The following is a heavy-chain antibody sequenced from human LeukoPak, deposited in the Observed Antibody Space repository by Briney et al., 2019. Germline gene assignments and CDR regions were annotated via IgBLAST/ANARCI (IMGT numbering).Heavy chain of an antibody. D-gene: IGHD4-11*01. CDR3: AREKMTTITTIDY. J-gene: IGHJ4*02. CDR1: GDSISTYY. CDR2: IYISGTP. V-gene: IGHV4-4*07. Sequence: PSDPLSLTCSVSGDSISTYYWTWIRQPAGKGLEWIGRIYISGTPNYNPSLRGRVTMSIDTSMNQFSLKLTSVTAADTAVYYCAREKMTTITTIDYWGQGTLVTVSS.